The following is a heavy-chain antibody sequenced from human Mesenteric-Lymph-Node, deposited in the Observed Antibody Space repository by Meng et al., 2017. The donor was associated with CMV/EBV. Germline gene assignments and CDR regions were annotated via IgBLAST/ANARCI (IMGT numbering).Heavy chain of an antibody. Sequence: DFTVSGNYMRWVRQAPGKGLEWVSVIYSSGNTYYADSVRGRFTISRDNSENTLYLQMNSLRVEDSAVYYCARGRRRGSSSWYGGFGYWGQGTLVTSPQ. CDR2: IYSSGNT. CDR3: ARGRRRGSSSWYGGFGY. CDR1: DFTVSGNY. J-gene: IGHJ4*02. V-gene: IGHV3-53*01. D-gene: IGHD6-13*01.